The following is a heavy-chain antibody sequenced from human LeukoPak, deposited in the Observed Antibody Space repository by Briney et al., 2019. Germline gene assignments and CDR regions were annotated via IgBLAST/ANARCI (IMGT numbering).Heavy chain of an antibody. CDR3: AKVGYGQLGLFDY. V-gene: IGHV3-43*02. Sequence: PGGSLRLSCAASGFTFDDYAMHWVRQAPGKGLEWVSLISGDGGSTYYADSVKGRFTISRDNSKNSLYLQMNSLRTEDTAFYYCAKVGYGQLGLFDYWGQGTLVTVSS. J-gene: IGHJ4*02. CDR2: ISGDGGST. CDR1: GFTFDDYA. D-gene: IGHD5-18*01.